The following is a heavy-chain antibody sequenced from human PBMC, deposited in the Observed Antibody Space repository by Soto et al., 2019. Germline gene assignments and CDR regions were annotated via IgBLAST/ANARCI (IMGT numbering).Heavy chain of an antibody. CDR3: ARDGRLFGSHPNFNWFDP. CDR1: GGSISSGGYY. J-gene: IGHJ5*02. Sequence: SETLSLTCTVSGGSISSGGYYWSWIRQHPGKGLEWIGYIYYSGSTYYNPSLKSRVTISVDTSKNQFSLKLSSVTAADTAVYYCARDGRLFGSHPNFNWFDPWGQGTLVTVSS. CDR2: IYYSGST. V-gene: IGHV4-31*03. D-gene: IGHD3-10*02.